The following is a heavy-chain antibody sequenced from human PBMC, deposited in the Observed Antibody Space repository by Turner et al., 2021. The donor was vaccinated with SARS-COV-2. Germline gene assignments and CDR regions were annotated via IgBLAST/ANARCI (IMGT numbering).Heavy chain of an antibody. J-gene: IGHJ5*02. D-gene: IGHD6-19*01. Sequence: QRQLGESGEGVVQPGRSLRLSCAAPGFTFSRYTMHWVRQAPGKGLEWVEVISYDGSDKYYADSGKGIFTISRDNSKNTLYLQMNSLGADDTAVYYCARTSGSGWDPWGQGTLVTVSS. CDR3: ARTSGSGWDP. CDR1: GFTFSRYT. V-gene: IGHV3-30*04. CDR2: ISYDGSDK.